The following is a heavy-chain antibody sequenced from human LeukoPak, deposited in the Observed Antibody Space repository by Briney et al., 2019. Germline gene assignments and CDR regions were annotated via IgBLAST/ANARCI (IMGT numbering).Heavy chain of an antibody. CDR1: GFTLSNYW. D-gene: IGHD7-27*01. Sequence: GGSLRLPCAASGFTLSNYWMNWVRQVPGKGLVWVSHINSDGSNIRYADSVKGRFTISRDNAKNSLYLQMDSLRPEDTAVYYCIRDGLGTSPYDLWGQGALVTVSS. V-gene: IGHV3-74*01. J-gene: IGHJ5*02. CDR3: IRDGLGTSPYDL. CDR2: INSDGSNI.